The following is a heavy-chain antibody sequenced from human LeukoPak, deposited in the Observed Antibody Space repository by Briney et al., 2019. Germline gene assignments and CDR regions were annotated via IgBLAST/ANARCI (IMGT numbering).Heavy chain of an antibody. V-gene: IGHV1-69*13. CDR1: AGTPSTYA. CDR3: ARAPRVRGVKSLDV. J-gene: IGHJ6*04. Sequence: SVKVSCKASAGTPSTYAISWVRHVPGGGLEWMGGIIPVVGTANYAQKFQGRVLTTADESASTPYIELSSLISADTCATFCARAPRVRGVKSLDVGGKGTTVTVSS. D-gene: IGHD3-10*01. CDR2: IIPVVGTA.